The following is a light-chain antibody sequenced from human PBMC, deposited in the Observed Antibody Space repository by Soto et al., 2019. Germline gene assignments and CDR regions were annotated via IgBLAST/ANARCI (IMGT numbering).Light chain of an antibody. CDR1: SSDVGGYNY. Sequence: QSALTQPSSASGSPGQSVTISCTGTSSDVGGYNYVSWYQQHPGKAPKLMIYEVSKRPSGVPDRFSGSKSGNTASLTVSGLQAEDEADYYCSSYAGSNNWGVFGGGTKLTVL. CDR2: EVS. V-gene: IGLV2-8*01. J-gene: IGLJ2*01. CDR3: SSYAGSNNWGV.